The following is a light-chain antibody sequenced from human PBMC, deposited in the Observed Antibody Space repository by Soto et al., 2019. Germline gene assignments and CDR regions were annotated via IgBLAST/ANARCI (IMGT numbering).Light chain of an antibody. CDR2: GAS. CDR3: QKYGRSPGVSS. Sequence: EIVLTQSPGSLSLSPGERATLSCRASQSVSNNYLAWYQQKPGQAPRLLIYGASSRATGIPDRVSGSGSGTDFTLTISRLEPEDFAVYYCQKYGRSPGVSSFGPGPKVEIK. CDR1: QSVSNNY. J-gene: IGKJ3*01. V-gene: IGKV3-20*01.